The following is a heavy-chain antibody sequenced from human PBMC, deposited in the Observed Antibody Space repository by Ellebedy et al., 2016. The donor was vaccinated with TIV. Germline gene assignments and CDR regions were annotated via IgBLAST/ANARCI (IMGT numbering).Heavy chain of an antibody. CDR1: GFSFKNFA. D-gene: IGHD2-21*01. V-gene: IGHV3-21*04. CDR2: VGGDPQST. Sequence: GESLKISCRTSGFSFKNFAMNWVRQAPGKGLEWVASVGGDPQSTAYTNSAKGGFSISSDNAKNCLFLQMDGLRADDTAVYVCARDGGERGLHSFFDLWGQGALVTVST. CDR3: ARDGGERGLHSFFDL. J-gene: IGHJ4*02.